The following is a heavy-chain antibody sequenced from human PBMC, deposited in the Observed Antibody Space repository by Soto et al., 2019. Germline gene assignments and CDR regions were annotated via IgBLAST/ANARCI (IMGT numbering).Heavy chain of an antibody. CDR2: IYYSGST. V-gene: IGHV4-39*01. J-gene: IGHJ4*02. Sequence: SETLSLTCTVSGDSISSSSNYWGWIRQPPGKGLEYIGSIYYSGSTNYNPSLRSRVTISIDRSNNQFSLKLSSVTATDTAIYNCARLPQAAQLDYWGQGTLVTVAS. CDR3: ARLPQAAQLDY. CDR1: GDSISSSSNY. D-gene: IGHD2-15*01.